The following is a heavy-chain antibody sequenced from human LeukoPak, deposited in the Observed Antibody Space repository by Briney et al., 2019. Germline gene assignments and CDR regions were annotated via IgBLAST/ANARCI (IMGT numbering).Heavy chain of an antibody. CDR2: INHSGGT. CDR1: GGSISSSTYY. J-gene: IGHJ4*02. CDR3: ARELAAAGN. Sequence: SETLSLTCTVSGGSISSSTYYWGWIRQPPGKGLEWIGEINHSGGTNYNPSLKSRVTISVDTSKNQFSLKLSSVTAADTAVYYCARELAAAGNWGQGTLVTVSS. V-gene: IGHV4-39*07. D-gene: IGHD6-13*01.